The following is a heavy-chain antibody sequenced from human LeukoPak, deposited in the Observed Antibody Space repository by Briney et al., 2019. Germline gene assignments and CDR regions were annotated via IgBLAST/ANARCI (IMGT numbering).Heavy chain of an antibody. D-gene: IGHD3-10*01. CDR1: GYTFTGYY. Sequence: ASVKVSCKASGYTFTGYYMHWVRQAPGQGLEWMGWINPNSGGTNYAQKFQGRVTMTRDTSISTAYVELSRLRSDDTAVYYCARNLWFGESSDAFDIWGQGTMVTVSS. CDR2: INPNSGGT. CDR3: ARNLWFGESSDAFDI. V-gene: IGHV1-2*02. J-gene: IGHJ3*02.